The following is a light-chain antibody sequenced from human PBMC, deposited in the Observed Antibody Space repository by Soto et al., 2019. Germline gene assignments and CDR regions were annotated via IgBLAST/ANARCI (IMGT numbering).Light chain of an antibody. J-gene: IGLJ2*01. CDR3: SSYTSSSPYVV. CDR1: NSDVGGYNY. Sequence: QSALTQPASVSGSPGQSITSSCTGTNSDVGGYNYVSWYQQHPGKAPKLMIYDVSNRPSGVSNRFSGSKSGNTASLTISGLQAEDEADYYCSSYTSSSPYVVFGGGTKLTVL. V-gene: IGLV2-14*01. CDR2: DVS.